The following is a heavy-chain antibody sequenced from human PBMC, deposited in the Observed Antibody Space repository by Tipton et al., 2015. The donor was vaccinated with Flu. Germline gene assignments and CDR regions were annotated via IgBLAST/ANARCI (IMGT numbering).Heavy chain of an antibody. CDR2: LWYDGTNK. J-gene: IGHJ6*02. CDR3: ARGVPAAGGWGYYYYGLDV. CDR1: GFTFSAYG. D-gene: IGHD2-2*01. Sequence: RSLRLSCGASGFTFSAYGMHWVRQAPGKGLEWVAVLWYDGTNKYYVDSVKGRFTVSRDNSKNTLSLQMNSLRAEDTAVYYCARGVPAAGGWGYYYYGLDVWGQGTTVTVSS. V-gene: IGHV3-33*01.